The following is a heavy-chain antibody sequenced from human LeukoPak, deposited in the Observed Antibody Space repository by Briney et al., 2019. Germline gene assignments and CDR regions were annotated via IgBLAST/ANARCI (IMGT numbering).Heavy chain of an antibody. CDR3: AKKSGDHFHFDF. CDR2: IGTSGANT. V-gene: IGHV3-23*01. CDR1: GFTFNNYG. D-gene: IGHD2-21*01. Sequence: QPGGSLRLSCAASGFTFNNYGMGWVRQTPGKGLEWVATIGTSGANTYHADSVKGRFTISRDNSKSTLYLQMNSLRAEGTAVYHCAKKSGDHFHFDFWGQGTLVTVSS. J-gene: IGHJ4*02.